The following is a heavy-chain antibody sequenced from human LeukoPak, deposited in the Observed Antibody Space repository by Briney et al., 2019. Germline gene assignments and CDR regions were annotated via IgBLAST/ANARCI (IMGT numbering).Heavy chain of an antibody. D-gene: IGHD3-22*01. CDR2: INGSGDST. Sequence: GGSLRLSCAASGFTFSSYAMSWVRQAPGKGLEWVSDINGSGDSTYYAASVKGLFTTSRDNSTTTLYPQMNSLRAEDTAVYYCAKGGSTTGKGGRITMIVVAPYYFDYWGQGTLVTVSS. CDR1: GFTFSSYA. CDR3: AKGGSTTGKGGRITMIVVAPYYFDY. J-gene: IGHJ4*02. V-gene: IGHV3-23*01.